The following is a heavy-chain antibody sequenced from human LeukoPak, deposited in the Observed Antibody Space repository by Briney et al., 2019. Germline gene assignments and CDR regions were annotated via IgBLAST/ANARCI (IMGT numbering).Heavy chain of an antibody. CDR3: AKTDLWCGEFYFDF. D-gene: IGHD3-10*01. V-gene: IGHV3-23*01. Sequence: GGSLRLSCAASVFTLCRYAMSWVRQAPGKGLEWVSAISGSGGSTYYADSVKGRFTISRDNSKNTLYLQMNSLRAEDTGVYYCAKTDLWCGEFYFDFWGQGTLVTVSS. CDR1: VFTLCRYA. J-gene: IGHJ4*02. CDR2: ISGSGGST.